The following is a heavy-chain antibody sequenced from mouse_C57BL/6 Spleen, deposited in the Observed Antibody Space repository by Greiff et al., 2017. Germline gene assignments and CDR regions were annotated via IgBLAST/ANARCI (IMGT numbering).Heavy chain of an antibody. Sequence: VQLQQPGAVLVKPGASVKLSCKASGYTFTSYWMQWVKQRPGKGLEWIGEIDPSDSYTNYNQKFKGKATLTVDTSSSTAYMQLSSLTSEDSAVYYCARRGTTSGFDVWGQGTTLTVSS. J-gene: IGHJ2*01. CDR3: ARRGTTSGFDV. D-gene: IGHD2-13*01. CDR1: GYTFTSYW. V-gene: IGHV1-50*01. CDR2: IDPSDSYT.